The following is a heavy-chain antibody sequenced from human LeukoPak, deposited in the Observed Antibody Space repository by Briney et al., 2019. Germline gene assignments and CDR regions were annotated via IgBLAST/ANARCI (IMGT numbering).Heavy chain of an antibody. J-gene: IGHJ4*02. CDR3: ASYCGGDCYSSETLDY. CDR2: ISSSGSTI. V-gene: IGHV3-48*03. D-gene: IGHD2-21*02. Sequence: GGSLRLSCAASGFTFSSYEMNWVRQAPGKGLEWVSYISSSGSTIYYADSVKGRFTISRDNAKNSLYLQMNSLRAEDTAVYYCASYCGGDCYSSETLDYWGQGTLVTVSS. CDR1: GFTFSSYE.